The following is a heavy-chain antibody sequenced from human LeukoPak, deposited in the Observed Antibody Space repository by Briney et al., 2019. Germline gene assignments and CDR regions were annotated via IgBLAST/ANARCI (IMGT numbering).Heavy chain of an antibody. V-gene: IGHV4-59*01. CDR1: GGSISSYY. J-gene: IGHJ5*02. D-gene: IGHD3-16*01. Sequence: SETLSLTCTASGGSISSYYWSWIRQPPGKGLEWIGYIYYSGSTNYNPSLKSRVTISVDTSKNQFSLKLSSVTAADTAVYYCAREVGGGFDPWGQGTLVTVSS. CDR3: AREVGGGFDP. CDR2: IYYSGST.